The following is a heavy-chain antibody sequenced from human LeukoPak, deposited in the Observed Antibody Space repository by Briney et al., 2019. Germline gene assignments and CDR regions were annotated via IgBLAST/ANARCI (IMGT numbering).Heavy chain of an antibody. J-gene: IGHJ4*02. CDR2: INPSGGST. D-gene: IGHD4-17*01. Sequence: ASVTVSCTTSGYTFTIYYIHWVRQAPGQGLEWMGIINPSGGSTSYAQKFQGRVTMTRDTSTSTVYMYLSSLRSEDTAVYYCARDSLYGVVDYWGQGTLVTASS. CDR1: GYTFTIYY. CDR3: ARDSLYGVVDY. V-gene: IGHV1-46*01.